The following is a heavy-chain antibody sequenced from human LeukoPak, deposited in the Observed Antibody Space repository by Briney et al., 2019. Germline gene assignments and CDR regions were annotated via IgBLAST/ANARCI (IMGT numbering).Heavy chain of an antibody. CDR1: GGTFISYA. V-gene: IGHV1-69*13. CDR2: IIPIFGTA. J-gene: IGHJ4*02. D-gene: IGHD3-22*01. CDR3: ARGGPSVYDSSGYYFDY. Sequence: GASVKVPCKASGGTFISYAISWVRQAPGQGLEWMGGIIPIFGTANYAQKFQGRVTITADESTSTAYMELSSLRSEDTAVYYCARGGPSVYDSSGYYFDYWGQGTLVTVSS.